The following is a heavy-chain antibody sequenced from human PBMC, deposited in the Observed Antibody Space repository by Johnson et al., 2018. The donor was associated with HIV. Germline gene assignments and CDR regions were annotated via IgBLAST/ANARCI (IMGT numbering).Heavy chain of an antibody. CDR1: GFTFSCYD. Sequence: EVQLVESGGGLVQPGGSLRLSCAASGFTFSCYDVHWVRQATGQGLVWVSRIVSDVSSAIYTDSVTCRFTISRDNTKNPLYLQLNSRRVEDTAVYYCASEIVYDILTGAFDIWGRGTMVTVSS. V-gene: IGHV3-74*02. CDR2: IVSDVSSA. D-gene: IGHD3-9*01. J-gene: IGHJ3*02. CDR3: ASEIVYDILTGAFDI.